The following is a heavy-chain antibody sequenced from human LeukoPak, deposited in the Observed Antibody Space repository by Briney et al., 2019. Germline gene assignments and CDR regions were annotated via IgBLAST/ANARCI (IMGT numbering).Heavy chain of an antibody. CDR2: IKEDGTAK. J-gene: IGHJ4*02. Sequence: GGSLRLSCGASGFTFSNYGMSWVRQAPGKGLEWVANIKEDGTAKFYVDSVKGRFTISRDNAKNSLYLQMNSLRAEDMAVYYCARDRWGYSYGGDWGQGTLVTVSS. CDR1: GFTFSNYG. CDR3: ARDRWGYSYGGD. D-gene: IGHD5-18*01. V-gene: IGHV3-7*01.